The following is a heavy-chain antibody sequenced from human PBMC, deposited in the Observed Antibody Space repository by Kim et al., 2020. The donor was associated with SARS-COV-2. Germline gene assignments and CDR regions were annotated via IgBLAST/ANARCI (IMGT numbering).Heavy chain of an antibody. CDR3: VKQRISGEWYFDL. Sequence: GGSLRLSCSASGFTVSSNPMEWVRQAPGRGLEYVSAIRTNGDHIYYADSVKGRFTISTDNSKNTLYLQMSSLRPEDTALYYCVKQRISGEWYFDLWGRGT. D-gene: IGHD2-15*01. CDR1: GFTVSSNP. V-gene: IGHV3-64D*06. CDR2: IRTNGDHI. J-gene: IGHJ2*01.